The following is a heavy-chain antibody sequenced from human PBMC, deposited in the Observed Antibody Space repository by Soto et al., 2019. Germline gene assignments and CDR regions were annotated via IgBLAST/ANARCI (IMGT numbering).Heavy chain of an antibody. J-gene: IGHJ6*02. V-gene: IGHV1-69*13. CDR3: ARDLFGSWSGYPEDYYGMDV. CDR2: IIPIFGTA. CDR1: GGTFSSYA. D-gene: IGHD3-3*01. Sequence: SVKVSCKASGGTFSSYAISWVRQAPGQGLEWMGGIIPIFGTANYAQKFQGRVTITADESTSTAYMELSSLRSEDTAVYYCARDLFGSWSGYPEDYYGMDVWGQGTTVTVSS.